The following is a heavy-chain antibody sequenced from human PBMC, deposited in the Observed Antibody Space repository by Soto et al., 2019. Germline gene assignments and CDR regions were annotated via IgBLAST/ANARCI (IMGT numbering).Heavy chain of an antibody. V-gene: IGHV3-23*01. Sequence: PGGSLRLSCAASGFTFSSYAMSWVRQAPGKGLEWVSVISGSGVSTYYADSVKGQFTISRDNSKNTLYLQMNSLRAEDTAVYYCAKDGGGYCTNGVPGTCYFDYWGQGTLVTVSS. CDR1: GFTFSSYA. CDR2: ISGSGVST. J-gene: IGHJ4*02. D-gene: IGHD2-8*01. CDR3: AKDGGGYCTNGVPGTCYFDY.